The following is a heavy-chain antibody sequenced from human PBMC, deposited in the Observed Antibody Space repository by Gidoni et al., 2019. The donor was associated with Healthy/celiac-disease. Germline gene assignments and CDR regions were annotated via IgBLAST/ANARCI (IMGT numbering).Heavy chain of an antibody. CDR3: ARQALWGSNREDDY. V-gene: IGHV1-69*01. CDR1: GGTFSSYA. J-gene: IGHJ4*02. D-gene: IGHD3-16*01. Sequence: QVQLVQSGAEVKKPGSSVKVSCKASGGTFSSYAISWVRQAPGQGLEWMGGIIPSFGTENYAQKFQGRVTITADESTSTAYMELSSLRSEETAVYYCARQALWGSNREDDYWGQGTLVTVSS. CDR2: IIPSFGTE.